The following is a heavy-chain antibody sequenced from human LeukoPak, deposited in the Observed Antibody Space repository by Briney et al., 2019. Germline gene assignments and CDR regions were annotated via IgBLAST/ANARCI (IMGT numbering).Heavy chain of an antibody. V-gene: IGHV4-38-2*01. CDR2: IYHSGST. CDR3: APPEWIGP. J-gene: IGHJ5*02. D-gene: IGHD3-3*01. CDR1: GYSISSGYY. Sequence: SSETLSLTCAVSGYSISSGYYWGWIRQPPGKGLEWIGSIYHSGSTYYNPSLKSRVTISVDTSKNQFSLKLSSVTAADTAVYYCAPPEWIGPWGQGTLVTVSS.